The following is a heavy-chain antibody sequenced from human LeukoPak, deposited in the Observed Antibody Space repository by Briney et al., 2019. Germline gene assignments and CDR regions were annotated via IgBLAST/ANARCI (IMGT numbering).Heavy chain of an antibody. CDR1: GYTFTSYG. D-gene: IGHD1-7*01. CDR3: AREDNWNYAGHAFDI. Sequence: ASVKVSCKASGYTFTSYGISWVRQAPGQGLEWMGWISAYNGNTNYAQKLQGRVTMTRNTSISTAYMELSSLRSEDTAVYYCAREDNWNYAGHAFDIWGQGTMVTVSS. J-gene: IGHJ3*02. CDR2: ISAYNGNT. V-gene: IGHV1-18*01.